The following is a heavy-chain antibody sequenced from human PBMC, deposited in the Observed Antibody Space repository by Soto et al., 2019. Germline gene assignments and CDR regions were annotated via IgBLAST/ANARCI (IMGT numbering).Heavy chain of an antibody. J-gene: IGHJ3*02. CDR2: IWYDGSNK. CDR1: GFTFSSYG. V-gene: IGHV3-33*01. D-gene: IGHD3-22*01. Sequence: QVQLVESGGGVVQPGRSLRLSCAASGFTFSSYGMHWVRQAPGKGLEWVAVIWYDGSNKYYADSVQGRFTISRDNSKNTLYLQMNSLRAEDTAVYYCARELYYYDSSDYAFDIWGQGTMVTVSS. CDR3: ARELYYYDSSDYAFDI.